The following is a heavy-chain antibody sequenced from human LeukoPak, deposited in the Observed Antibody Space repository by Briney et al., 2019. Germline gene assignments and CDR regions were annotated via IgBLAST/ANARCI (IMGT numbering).Heavy chain of an antibody. J-gene: IGHJ4*02. V-gene: IGHV4-59*01. CDR2: IYYSGST. CDR3: ARAGVVPAPVFDY. Sequence: SETLSLTCSVSGGSISSYYWSWIRQPPGRGLEWIGYIYYSGSTNYNPSLKSRVTISVDTSKNQFSLKLSSVTAADTAVYYCARAGVVPAPVFDYWARGTLVPVSS. D-gene: IGHD2-21*02. CDR1: GGSISSYY.